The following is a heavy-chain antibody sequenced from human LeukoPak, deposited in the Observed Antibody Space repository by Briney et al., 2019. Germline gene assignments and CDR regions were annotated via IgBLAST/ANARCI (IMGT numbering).Heavy chain of an antibody. Sequence: ASVKVSCKASGYTFTGYYMHWVRQAPGQGLEWMGWINPNSGGTNYAQKFQGRVTMTRDTSISTAYMELSRLRSDDTAVYYCARGYSGYVPGFDYWGQGTLVTVSS. D-gene: IGHD5-12*01. CDR3: ARGYSGYVPGFDY. V-gene: IGHV1-2*02. CDR1: GYTFTGYY. J-gene: IGHJ4*02. CDR2: INPNSGGT.